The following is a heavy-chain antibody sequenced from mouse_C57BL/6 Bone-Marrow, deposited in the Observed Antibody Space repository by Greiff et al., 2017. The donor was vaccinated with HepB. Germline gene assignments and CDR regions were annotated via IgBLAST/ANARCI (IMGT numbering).Heavy chain of an antibody. V-gene: IGHV1-69*01. J-gene: IGHJ1*03. D-gene: IGHD2-3*01. Sequence: VQLQQPGAELVKPGASVKMSCKASGYTFTSYWMHWVKQRPGQGLEWIGEIDPSDSYTNYNQKFKGKSTLTVDKSSSTAYMQLSSLTSEDSAVYYCATRAHDGYYGYFDVWGTGTTVTVSS. CDR1: GYTFTSYW. CDR2: IDPSDSYT. CDR3: ATRAHDGYYGYFDV.